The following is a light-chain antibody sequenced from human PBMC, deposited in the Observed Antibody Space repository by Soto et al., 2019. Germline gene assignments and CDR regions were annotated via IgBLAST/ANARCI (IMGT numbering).Light chain of an antibody. CDR1: SSDVGTYKY. CDR2: EVT. V-gene: IGLV2-8*01. CDR3: SSYAGSNNFV. Sequence: QSVLTQPPSASGSPGQSVTISCTGTSSDVGTYKYVSWYQQHPDKAPKLMIYEVTKRPSGVPDRFSGSKSGNTASLTVSGLQAEDEADYYCSSYAGSNNFVFGTGTKVTVL. J-gene: IGLJ1*01.